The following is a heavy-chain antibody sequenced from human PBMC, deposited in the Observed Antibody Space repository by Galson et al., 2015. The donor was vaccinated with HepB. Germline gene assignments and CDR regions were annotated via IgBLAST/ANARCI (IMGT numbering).Heavy chain of an antibody. CDR1: GFTFSSYA. J-gene: IGHJ4*02. CDR3: ARGFGAGAFWF. Sequence: SLRLSCAASGFTFSSYAMHWVRQAPGKGLEWLTLISHDGNNKFYAESVKGRFTISRDISVNTVYLQMNSLRTEDTAVYHCARGFGAGAFWFWGQGTLVTVSS. CDR2: ISHDGNNK. D-gene: IGHD3-10*01. V-gene: IGHV3-30-3*01.